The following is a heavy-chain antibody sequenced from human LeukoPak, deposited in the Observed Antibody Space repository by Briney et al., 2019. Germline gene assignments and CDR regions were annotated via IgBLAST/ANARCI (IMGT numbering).Heavy chain of an antibody. CDR2: ISGSGGST. J-gene: IGHJ3*02. CDR3: AKSGKRITIFGVTNNRGAFDI. CDR1: GFTFSSYA. D-gene: IGHD3-3*01. Sequence: GGSLRLSCAASGFTFSSYAMSWVRQAPGKGLEWVSAISGSGGSTYYADSVKGRFTISRDNSKNTLYLQMNSLRAEDTAVYYCAKSGKRITIFGVTNNRGAFDIWGQGTMVTVSS. V-gene: IGHV3-23*01.